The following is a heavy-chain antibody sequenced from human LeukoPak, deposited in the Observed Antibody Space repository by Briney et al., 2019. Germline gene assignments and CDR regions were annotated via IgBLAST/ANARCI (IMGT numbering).Heavy chain of an antibody. D-gene: IGHD1-26*01. J-gene: IGHJ4*02. V-gene: IGHV4-59*01. CDR3: ARDNVGFNYFDY. Sequence: SETLSLTCTVSGGSISSYYWSWIRQPPGKGLEWIGYIYYSGSTTYNPSLKSRVTISVDTSKNQFSLKLSSVTAADTAVYYCARDNVGFNYFDYWGQGTLVTVSS. CDR2: IYYSGST. CDR1: GGSISSYY.